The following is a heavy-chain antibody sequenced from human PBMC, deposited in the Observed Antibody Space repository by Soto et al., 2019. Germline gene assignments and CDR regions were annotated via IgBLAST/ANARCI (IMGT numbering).Heavy chain of an antibody. J-gene: IGHJ3*02. CDR1: GFTFGDYA. CDR3: TRAYQSVAPTIDAFDI. Sequence: PGGSLRLSCTASGFTFGDYAMSWFRQAPGKGLEWVGFIRSKAYGGTTEYAASVKGRFTISRDDSKSIAYLQMNSLKTEDTAVYYCTRAYQSVAPTIDAFDIWGQGTMVTVSS. V-gene: IGHV3-49*03. CDR2: IRSKAYGGTT. D-gene: IGHD6-19*01.